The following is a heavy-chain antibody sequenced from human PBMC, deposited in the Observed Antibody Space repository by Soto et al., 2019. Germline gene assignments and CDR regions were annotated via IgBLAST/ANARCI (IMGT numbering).Heavy chain of an antibody. CDR3: ARDRFGELSVGGIGDY. D-gene: IGHD3-10*01. CDR1: GFPFSSYG. Sequence: QVHLVESGGGVVRPGRSLRLSCAASGFPFSSYGMHWVRQAPGKGLEWLALIWHDGTSAYYADSIKGRSIISRDNFKNTLDLQMSSLRAEDTAVYYCARDRFGELSVGGIGDYWGQGVLVTVSS. CDR2: IWHDGTSA. J-gene: IGHJ4*02. V-gene: IGHV3-33*01.